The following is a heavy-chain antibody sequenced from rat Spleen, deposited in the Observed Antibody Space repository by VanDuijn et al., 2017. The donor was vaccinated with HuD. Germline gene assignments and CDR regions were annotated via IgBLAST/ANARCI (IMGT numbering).Heavy chain of an antibody. CDR2: IIYDGTKP. J-gene: IGHJ3*01. Sequence: EVQLVESGGGLVQPGRSLKLSCVASGVTFSDFAMAWVRQSPKKGLEWVATIIYDGTKPYYRDSVKGRFTISRDNEKSTLYLQMDSLRSEDTATYYCATHFDGSYPFTHWGQGTLVTVSS. V-gene: IGHV5S10*01. D-gene: IGHD1-12*02. CDR3: ATHFDGSYPFTH. CDR1: GVTFSDFA.